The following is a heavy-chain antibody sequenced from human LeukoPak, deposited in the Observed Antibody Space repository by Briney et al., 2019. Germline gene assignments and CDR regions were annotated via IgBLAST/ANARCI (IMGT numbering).Heavy chain of an antibody. J-gene: IGHJ5*02. Sequence: GESLKISCKGSGYSFTSYWIGWVRQMPGKGLEWMGIIYPGDSDTRYSPSFQGQVTISADKSISTAYLQWSSLKASDTAMYYCASGGIAAAGTGNWFDPWGQGTLVTVSS. CDR3: ASGGIAAAGTGNWFDP. D-gene: IGHD6-13*01. CDR2: IYPGDSDT. CDR1: GYSFTSYW. V-gene: IGHV5-51*01.